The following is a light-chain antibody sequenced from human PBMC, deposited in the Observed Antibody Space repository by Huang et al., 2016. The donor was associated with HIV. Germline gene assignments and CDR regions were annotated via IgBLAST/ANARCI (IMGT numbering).Light chain of an antibody. V-gene: IGKV1-NL1*01. Sequence: DIQMTQSPSSLSASVEDRVAITCRATQDINNSLAWYQHKPGKAPRLLVYAASKLEGGVPSRFSGSGSGTDYTLTSSLQPEDIATYYCQQYYTRVGTFGQGTKVEIK. J-gene: IGKJ1*01. CDR1: QDINNS. CDR3: QQYYTRVGT. CDR2: AAS.